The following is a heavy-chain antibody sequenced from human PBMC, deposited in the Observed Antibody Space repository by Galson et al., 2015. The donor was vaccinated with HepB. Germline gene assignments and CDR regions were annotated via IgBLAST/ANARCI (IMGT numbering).Heavy chain of an antibody. CDR1: GFTFSSYW. CDR3: ARGYGGNSVDY. Sequence: SLRLSCAASGFTFSSYWMSWVRQAPGKGLVWVSCINSDGSSTSYADSVKGRFTISRDNAKNTLYLQMNGLRAEDTAVYYCARGYGGNSVDYWGQGTLVTVSS. J-gene: IGHJ4*02. D-gene: IGHD4-23*01. CDR2: INSDGSST. V-gene: IGHV3-74*01.